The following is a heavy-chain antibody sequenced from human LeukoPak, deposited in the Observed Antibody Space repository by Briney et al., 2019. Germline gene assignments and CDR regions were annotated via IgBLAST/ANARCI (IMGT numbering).Heavy chain of an antibody. V-gene: IGHV3-9*01. J-gene: IGHJ4*02. CDR1: GFTFDDYA. CDR3: AKAYYGSILDPFDY. CDR2: ISWNSVSI. Sequence: GRSLRLSCAASGFTFDDYAMHWVRQAPGKGLGWVSGISWNSVSIGYADSVKGRFTISRDNAKNSLYLQMNSLRAEDTALYYCAKAYYGSILDPFDYWGQGTLVTVSS. D-gene: IGHD3-10*01.